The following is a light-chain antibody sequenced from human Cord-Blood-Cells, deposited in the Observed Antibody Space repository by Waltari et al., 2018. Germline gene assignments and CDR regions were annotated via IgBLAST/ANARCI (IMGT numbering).Light chain of an antibody. CDR3: QAWDSSTGV. CDR2: QDS. Sequence: SYELTQPPSVSVSPGQIASITCAGDKLGDKYACWYQQKQGQSPVLVIYQDSKRPSGIPERFSDSNSGNPASLTSSGTQAMGEADYYCQAWDSSTGVFGGGTTLTVL. CDR1: KLGDKY. V-gene: IGLV3-1*01. J-gene: IGLJ3*02.